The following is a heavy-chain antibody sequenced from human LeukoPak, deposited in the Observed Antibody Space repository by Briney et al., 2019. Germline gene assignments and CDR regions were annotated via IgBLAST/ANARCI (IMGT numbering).Heavy chain of an antibody. D-gene: IGHD1-14*01. CDR3: ARRTGFFDY. CDR1: GYSFINYW. Sequence: GESLKISCKASGYSFINYWIGWVRQMPGKGLEWMGIIYPDDSDTRYSPSFQGQVTISADRSISTTYLQWSSLRASDTAMYYCARRTGFFDYWGQGTPVTVSS. CDR2: IYPDDSDT. V-gene: IGHV5-51*01. J-gene: IGHJ4*02.